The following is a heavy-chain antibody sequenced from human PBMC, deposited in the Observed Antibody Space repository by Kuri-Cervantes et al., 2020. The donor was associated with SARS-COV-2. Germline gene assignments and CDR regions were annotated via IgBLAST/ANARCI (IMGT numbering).Heavy chain of an antibody. J-gene: IGHJ4*02. D-gene: IGHD6-19*01. V-gene: IGHV4-61*02. CDR3: ARDSRGTSGWYYFDY. Sequence: SCTVSGGFISSGSYYWSWIRQPAGKGLAWIGRIYASGSTNYNPSLKSRVTISVDTSKNQFSLKLSSVTAADTAVYYCARDSRGTSGWYYFDYLGQGTLVTVSS. CDR2: IYASGST. CDR1: GGFISSGSYY.